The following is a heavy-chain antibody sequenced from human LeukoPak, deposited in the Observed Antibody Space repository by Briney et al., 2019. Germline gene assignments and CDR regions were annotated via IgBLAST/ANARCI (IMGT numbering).Heavy chain of an antibody. Sequence: PGGSPRASRAASGFGSRSNTMDCCRQGPDKGLEWVADIWHDESIKRYEESVMGRFTVSKENSKNTMYLQMNSLRAEDTAVYYYSRASLNTFDVDYWGQGTTVTVSP. J-gene: IGHJ4*03. CDR3: SRASLNTFDVDY. CDR1: GFGSRSNT. CDR2: IWHDESIK. V-gene: IGHV3-33*01.